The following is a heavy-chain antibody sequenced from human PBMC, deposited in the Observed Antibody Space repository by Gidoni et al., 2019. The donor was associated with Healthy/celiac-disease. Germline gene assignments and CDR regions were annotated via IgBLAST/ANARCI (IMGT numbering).Heavy chain of an antibody. D-gene: IGHD3-3*01. J-gene: IGHJ3*02. CDR3: ARVDDFWSGYYYDAFDI. CDR1: GSTLTSYG. CDR2: ISDYNGNT. Sequence: QAKLVQSGAEVKKPGSSVKVPCKASGSTLTSYGISGGRQAPGQGLEWMEWISDYNGNTNYAEKVQGRVTMTTDTSTSTAYMELRSLRADDTAVYYCARVDDFWSGYYYDAFDIWGQGTMVTVSS. V-gene: IGHV1-18*01.